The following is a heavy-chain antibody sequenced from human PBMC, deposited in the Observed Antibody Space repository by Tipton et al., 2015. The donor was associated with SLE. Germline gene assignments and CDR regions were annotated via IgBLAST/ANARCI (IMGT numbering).Heavy chain of an antibody. CDR2: IHSRGTA. J-gene: IGHJ4*02. Sequence: TLSLTCTVSRGSINNKFYYWGRIRQSPVKGLETIASIHSRGTAYYSPSLKSRVTISVDTSKNQFSLKLTSVTAADTGIYYCASILVTSTFPIDYWGRGILVNVSS. CDR3: ASILVTSTFPIDY. D-gene: IGHD2-21*02. V-gene: IGHV4-39*01. CDR1: RGSINNKFYY.